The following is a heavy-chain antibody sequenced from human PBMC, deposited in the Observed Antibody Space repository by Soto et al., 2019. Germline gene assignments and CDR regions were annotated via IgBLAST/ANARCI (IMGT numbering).Heavy chain of an antibody. D-gene: IGHD3-3*01. CDR3: ARDIYYDFWSGHYGMDV. Sequence: LSLTCTVSGGSISSYYWSWIRQPPGKGLEWIGYIYYSGSTNYNPSLKSRVTISVDTSKNQFSLKLSSVTAADTAVYYCARDIYYDFWSGHYGMDVWGQGTTVTVSS. J-gene: IGHJ6*02. CDR2: IYYSGST. V-gene: IGHV4-59*01. CDR1: GGSISSYY.